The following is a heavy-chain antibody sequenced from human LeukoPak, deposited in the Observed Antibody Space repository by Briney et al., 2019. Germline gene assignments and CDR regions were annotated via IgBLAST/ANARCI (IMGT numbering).Heavy chain of an antibody. CDR1: GFTFSVYW. V-gene: IGHV3-7*01. Sequence: GGSLRLSCAASGFTFSVYWMGWVRQAPGKGLEWVANIKQDGSEKYYVDSVKGRFTISRDNAKSSLYLQMNSLRAEDTAVYYCARGRDGYNLVDAFDIWGQGIMVTVSS. D-gene: IGHD5-24*01. CDR3: ARGRDGYNLVDAFDI. J-gene: IGHJ3*02. CDR2: IKQDGSEK.